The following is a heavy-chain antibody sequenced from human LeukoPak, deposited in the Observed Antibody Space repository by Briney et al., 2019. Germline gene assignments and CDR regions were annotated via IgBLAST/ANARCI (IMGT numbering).Heavy chain of an antibody. J-gene: IGHJ4*02. CDR2: ISTDGTYT. Sequence: GGSLRLSCAASGFPFSAYWVHWVRQAPGKGLVWVSRISTDGTYTSYADSVKGRFTVSRDNAQNTLFLQMTSLRVEDTAVYYCAKDMTGPDDSWGPGTLVTVSS. CDR3: AKDMTGPDDS. CDR1: GFPFSAYW. V-gene: IGHV3-74*01. D-gene: IGHD3-16*01.